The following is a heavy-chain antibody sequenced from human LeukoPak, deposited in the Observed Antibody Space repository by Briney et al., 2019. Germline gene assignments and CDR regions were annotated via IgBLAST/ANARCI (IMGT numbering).Heavy chain of an antibody. V-gene: IGHV3-23*01. CDR2: ISGSGGST. CDR3: AKERAHTTWVGELVV. J-gene: IGHJ6*02. D-gene: IGHD3-10*01. CDR1: GFTFSSYA. Sequence: PGGSLRLSCAASGFTFSSYAMSWVRQAPGKRLEWVSVISGSGGSTYADSVKGRFTISRDNSKNTLYLQMSSLRVEDTAVYYCAKERAHTTWVGELVVWGQGTTVTVSS.